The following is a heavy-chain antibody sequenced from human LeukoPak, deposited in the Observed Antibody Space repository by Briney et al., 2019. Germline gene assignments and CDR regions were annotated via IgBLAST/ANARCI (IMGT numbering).Heavy chain of an antibody. Sequence: SETLSLTCTVSGGSISSYYWSWIRQPAGKGLEWIGRIYTSGSTNYNPSLKSRVTMPVDTSKNQFSLKLSSVTAADTAVYYCARDGMYGDSVHFDYWGQGTLVTVSS. V-gene: IGHV4-4*07. CDR1: GGSISSYY. D-gene: IGHD4-17*01. J-gene: IGHJ4*02. CDR2: IYTSGST. CDR3: ARDGMYGDSVHFDY.